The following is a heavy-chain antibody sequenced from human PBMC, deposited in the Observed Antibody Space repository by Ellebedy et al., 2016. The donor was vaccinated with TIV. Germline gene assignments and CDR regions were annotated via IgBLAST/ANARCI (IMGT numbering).Heavy chain of an antibody. CDR1: GGSFSGYY. V-gene: IGHV4-34*01. Sequence: SETLSLTXAVYGGSFSGYYWSWIRQPPGKGLKWIGEINHSGSTNYNPSLKSRVTISVDTSKNQFSLKLSSVTAADTAVYYCARGRPYSSSSDYYYYMDVWGKGTTVTVSS. D-gene: IGHD6-6*01. CDR3: ARGRPYSSSSDYYYYMDV. J-gene: IGHJ6*03. CDR2: INHSGST.